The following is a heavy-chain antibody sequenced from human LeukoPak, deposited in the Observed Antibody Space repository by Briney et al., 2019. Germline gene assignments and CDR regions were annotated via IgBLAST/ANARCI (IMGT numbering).Heavy chain of an antibody. Sequence: PSVTVSCKASGGTFSSYAISWVRQAPGQGLEWMGGIIPIFGTANYAQKFQGRVTITADESTSTAYMELSSLRSEDTAVYYCATGYCSGGSCYFGAFDYWGQGTLVTVSP. CDR2: IIPIFGTA. V-gene: IGHV1-69*13. CDR3: ATGYCSGGSCYFGAFDY. D-gene: IGHD2-15*01. CDR1: GGTFSSYA. J-gene: IGHJ4*02.